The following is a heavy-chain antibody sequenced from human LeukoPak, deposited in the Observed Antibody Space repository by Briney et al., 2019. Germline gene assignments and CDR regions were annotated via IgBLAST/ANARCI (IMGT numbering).Heavy chain of an antibody. CDR3: ARVGRYYGSGSYDFDY. V-gene: IGHV3-21*01. D-gene: IGHD3-10*01. CDR1: GFTFSSYS. CDR2: ISSSSSYI. Sequence: GGSLRLSCAASGFTFSSYSMNWVRQAPGKGLEWVSSISSSSSYIYYADSVKGRLTISRDNAKNSLYLQMNSLRAEDTAVYYCARVGRYYGSGSYDFDYWGQGTLVTVSS. J-gene: IGHJ4*02.